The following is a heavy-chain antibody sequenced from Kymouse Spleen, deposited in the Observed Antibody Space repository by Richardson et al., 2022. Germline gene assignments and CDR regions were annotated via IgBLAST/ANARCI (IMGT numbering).Heavy chain of an antibody. J-gene: IGHJ6*02. Sequence: QVQLQESGPGLVKPSGTLSLTCAVSGGSISSSNWWSWVRQPPGKGLEWIGEIYHSGSTNYNPSLKSRVTISVDKSKNQFSLKLSSVTAADTAVYYCARESMVYSSGRYYYYYGMDVWGQGTTVTVSS. V-gene: IGHV4-4*02. CDR3: ARESMVYSSGRYYYYYGMDV. CDR1: GGSISSSNW. CDR2: IYHSGST. D-gene: IGHD6-19*01.